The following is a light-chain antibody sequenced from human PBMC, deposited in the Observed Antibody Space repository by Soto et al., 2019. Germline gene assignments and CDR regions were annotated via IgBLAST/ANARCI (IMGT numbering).Light chain of an antibody. J-gene: IGKJ2*01. CDR3: QQSHITPYT. CDR1: QSISSY. Sequence: DIQMTQSPSSLSTSVGDRVTITCRASQSISSYLNWYQQKPGKAPKLLICGASTLQSGVPSRFSGSGSGTEFTLTISGLQREDLALYYCQQSHITPYTFGQGTILEIK. V-gene: IGKV1-39*01. CDR2: GAS.